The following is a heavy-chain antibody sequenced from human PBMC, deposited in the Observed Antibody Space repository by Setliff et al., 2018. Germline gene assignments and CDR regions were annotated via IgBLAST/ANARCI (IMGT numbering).Heavy chain of an antibody. Sequence: ASVKVSCKTSGFSFSTFGFSWVRQAPGQGLEWMGWISPYSGETNYAQKFQDRLSVTADTSSKTTYMELRSLTCDDTAVYYWARATRDSDGWYYEYRWFDPWGQGTLVTVSS. D-gene: IGHD6-19*01. CDR3: ARATRDSDGWYYEYRWFDP. V-gene: IGHV1-18*01. CDR1: GFSFSTFG. CDR2: ISPYSGET. J-gene: IGHJ5*02.